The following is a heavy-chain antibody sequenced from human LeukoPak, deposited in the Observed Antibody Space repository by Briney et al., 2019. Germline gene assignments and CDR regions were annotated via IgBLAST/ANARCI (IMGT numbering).Heavy chain of an antibody. CDR2: INHSGST. V-gene: IGHV4-34*01. D-gene: IGHD2-15*01. CDR1: GGSFSGYY. CDR3: ARGKAAPRYYYYYGMDV. Sequence: SETLSLTCAVYGGSFSGYYWSWIRQPPGKGLEWIGEINHSGSTNYNPSLKSRVTISVDTSKNQFSLKLSSVTAADTAVYYCARGKAAPRYYYYYGMDVWGQGTTVTVSS. J-gene: IGHJ6*02.